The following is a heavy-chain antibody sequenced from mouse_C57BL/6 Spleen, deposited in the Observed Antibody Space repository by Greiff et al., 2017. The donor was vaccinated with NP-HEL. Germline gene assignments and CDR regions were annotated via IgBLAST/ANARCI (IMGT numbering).Heavy chain of an antibody. Sequence: QVQLQQSGAELVRPGSSVKLSCKASGYTFTSYWMDWVKQRPGQGLEWIGNIYPSDSETHYNQKFKDKATLTVDKSSSTAYMQLSSLTSEDSAVYYCARYDYVRTGYAMDYWGQGTSVTVSS. V-gene: IGHV1-61*01. D-gene: IGHD2-4*01. CDR1: GYTFTSYW. CDR2: IYPSDSET. CDR3: ARYDYVRTGYAMDY. J-gene: IGHJ4*01.